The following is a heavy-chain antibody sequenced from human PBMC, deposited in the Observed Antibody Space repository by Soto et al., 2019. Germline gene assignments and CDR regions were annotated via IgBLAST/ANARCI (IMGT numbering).Heavy chain of an antibody. CDR1: GFTVSSNY. D-gene: IGHD3-10*01. CDR2: IYSGGST. CDR3: AREGNYYGSADYYYYYMDV. J-gene: IGHJ6*03. Sequence: PGGSLRLSCAASGFTVSSNYMSWVRQAPGKGLEWVSVIYSGGSTYYADSVKGRFTISRHNSKNTLYLQMNSLRAEDTAVYYCAREGNYYGSADYYYYYMDVWGKGTTVTVSS. V-gene: IGHV3-53*04.